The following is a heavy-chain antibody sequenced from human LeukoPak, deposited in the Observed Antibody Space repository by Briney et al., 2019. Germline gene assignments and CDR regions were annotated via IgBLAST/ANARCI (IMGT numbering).Heavy chain of an antibody. CDR1: GGSISSSSYY. CDR2: MYYTGTT. CDR3: ARGVGCSGGSCSYWFDP. V-gene: IGHV4-39*07. Sequence: KSSETLSLTCIVSGGSISSSSYYWGWIRQPPGKGLEWIGTMYYTGTTYYNPSLTSRVTISVDTSQTQFSLKLSSVTAADTAVYYCARGVGCSGGSCSYWFDPWGQGTLVTVSS. D-gene: IGHD2-15*01. J-gene: IGHJ5*02.